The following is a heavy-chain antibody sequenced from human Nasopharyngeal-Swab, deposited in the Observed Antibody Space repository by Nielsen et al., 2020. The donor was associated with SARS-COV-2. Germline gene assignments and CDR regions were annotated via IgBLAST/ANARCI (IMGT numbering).Heavy chain of an antibody. J-gene: IGHJ4*02. CDR3: ARLSWTTNDFWSGYYLGYFDY. D-gene: IGHD3-3*01. CDR1: GGSISSSSYY. V-gene: IGHV4-39*01. CDR2: IYYSGST. Sequence: SETLSLTCTVSGGSISSSSYYWGWIRQPPGKELEWIGSIYYSGSTYYKSSLKSRVTISVDTSKKEFSLKLSSVIVADTAVYYCARLSWTTNDFWSGYYLGYFDYWGQGTLVTVSS.